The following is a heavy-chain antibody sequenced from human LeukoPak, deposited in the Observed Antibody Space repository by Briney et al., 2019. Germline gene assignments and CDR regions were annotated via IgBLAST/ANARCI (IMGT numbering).Heavy chain of an antibody. CDR1: GGSISSYY. CDR2: ISYSGST. D-gene: IGHD3-10*01. Sequence: SETLSLTCTVSGGSISSYYWSWIRQPPGKGLEWIGYISYSGSTNYNPSLKSRVTVSLDTSKNQFSLKLSSVTAADTAVYYCAKDRTGSYNLVGFYFDYWGQGTLVTVSA. V-gene: IGHV4-59*01. J-gene: IGHJ4*02. CDR3: AKDRTGSYNLVGFYFDY.